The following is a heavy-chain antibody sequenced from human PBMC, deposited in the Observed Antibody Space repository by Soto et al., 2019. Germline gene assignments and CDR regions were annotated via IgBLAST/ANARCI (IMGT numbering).Heavy chain of an antibody. D-gene: IGHD6-13*01. V-gene: IGHV3-66*01. CDR2: IFSGGET. CDR1: GFSVSTNY. CDR3: ARGRTHSESWFSWFDP. J-gene: IGHJ5*02. Sequence: EEQVVESGGGLVQPGGSLSLSCAASGFSVSTNYLTWVRQAPGKGLEWVSVIFSGGETYYADSVKGRFTISRDNSKNTIYLQINSLRDEDTAVYYCARGRTHSESWFSWFDPWGQGTLVTVAS.